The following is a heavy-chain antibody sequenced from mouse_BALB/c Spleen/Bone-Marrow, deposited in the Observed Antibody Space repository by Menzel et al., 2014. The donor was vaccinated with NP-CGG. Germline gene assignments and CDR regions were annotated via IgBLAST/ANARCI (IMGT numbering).Heavy chain of an antibody. Sequence: QVQLKQSGAELVKPGASVKLSCKASGYTFSSEYMDWVKQRPGQGLEWIGEINPSNGGTNFNEKFKSKATLTVDKSSSTAYMQLSSLTSEDSAVYYCTRSRRAMDYWGQGTSVTVSS. D-gene: IGHD2-12*01. CDR2: INPSNGGT. CDR3: TRSRRAMDY. CDR1: GYTFSSEY. J-gene: IGHJ4*01. V-gene: IGHV1S81*02.